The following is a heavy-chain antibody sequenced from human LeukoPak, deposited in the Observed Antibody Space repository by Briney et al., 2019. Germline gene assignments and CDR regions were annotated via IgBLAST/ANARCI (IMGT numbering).Heavy chain of an antibody. Sequence: SETLSLTCTVSGGSISGHYWGWIRQPPGKGPEWIGHVYYRGSTSYNPSLASRVTPSVATSKNQFSLNLTSVTAADTAVYYCARDLPGTSFFDYWGRGTLVTVSS. CDR1: GGSISGHY. CDR2: VYYRGST. V-gene: IGHV4-59*11. D-gene: IGHD2-2*01. J-gene: IGHJ4*02. CDR3: ARDLPGTSFFDY.